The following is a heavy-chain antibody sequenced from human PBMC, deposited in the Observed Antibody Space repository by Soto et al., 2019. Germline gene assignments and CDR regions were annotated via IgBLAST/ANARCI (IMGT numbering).Heavy chain of an antibody. Sequence: NPSETLSLTCTVSGGSISSYYWSWIRQPPGKGLEWIGYIYYSGSTNYNPSLKSRVTISVDTSKNQFSPKLSSVTAADTAVYYCARGADYDILTGYYYYYYGMDVWGQGTTVTVSS. J-gene: IGHJ6*02. CDR3: ARGADYDILTGYYYYYYGMDV. V-gene: IGHV4-59*01. D-gene: IGHD3-9*01. CDR2: IYYSGST. CDR1: GGSISSYY.